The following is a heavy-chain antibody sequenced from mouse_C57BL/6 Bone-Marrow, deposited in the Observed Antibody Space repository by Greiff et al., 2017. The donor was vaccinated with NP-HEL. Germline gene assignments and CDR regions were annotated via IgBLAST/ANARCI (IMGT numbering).Heavy chain of an antibody. V-gene: IGHV5-17*01. CDR3: AREDGRTRFAY. CDR2: ISSGSSTI. J-gene: IGHJ3*01. D-gene: IGHD1-1*02. Sequence: EVKLVESGGGLVKPGGSLKLSCAASGFTFSDYGMHWVRQAPEKGLEWVAYISSGSSTIYYADTVKGRFTISRDNAKNTLFLQMTSLRSEDTAMYYCAREDGRTRFAYWGQGTLVTVSA. CDR1: GFTFSDYG.